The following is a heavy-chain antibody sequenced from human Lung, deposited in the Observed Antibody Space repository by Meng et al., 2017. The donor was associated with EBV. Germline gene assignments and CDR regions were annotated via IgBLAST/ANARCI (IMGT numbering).Heavy chain of an antibody. CDR1: GFNFSNTW. J-gene: IGHJ4*02. D-gene: IGHD6-13*01. Sequence: AASGFNFSNTWMNWVCQAPGKGLERVSSISSSSNYIHYADSVKGRFAISRDTAKSSLYLQMNSLRAEDTAVYYCARHYASTWFEADPTTAKVPIDSWGQGILVTVSS. V-gene: IGHV3-21*06. CDR2: ISSSSNYI. CDR3: ARHYASTWFEADPTTAKVPIDS.